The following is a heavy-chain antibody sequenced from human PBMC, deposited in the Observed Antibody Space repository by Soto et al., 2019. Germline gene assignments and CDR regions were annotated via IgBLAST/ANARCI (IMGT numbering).Heavy chain of an antibody. CDR1: GGSISSNKW. V-gene: IGHV4-4*02. CDR2: IYHSGSN. J-gene: IGHJ6*02. D-gene: IGHD2-2*01. Sequence: QVQLQESGPGLVKPSETLSLTCAVYGGSISSNKWWSWVRQPPGKGLEWIGEIYHSGSNNYNPSLKSRVTISLDKSKKQFSLKLTSVTAADSAVYYCARDDHIVVVPTSLGAMDVWGQGTTVTVSS. CDR3: ARDDHIVVVPTSLGAMDV.